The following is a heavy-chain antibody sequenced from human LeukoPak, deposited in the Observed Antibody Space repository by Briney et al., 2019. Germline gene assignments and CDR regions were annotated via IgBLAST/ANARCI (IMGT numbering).Heavy chain of an antibody. CDR1: GFTFSNAW. V-gene: IGHV3-15*01. CDR3: TTANFDWLPSWDY. Sequence: GGSLRLSCAASGFTFSNAWMSWVRQAPGKGLEWVGRIKSKTDGGTTDYAAPVKGRFSISRDDSRYTLYLQMNSLRIEDTAVYYCTTANFDWLPSWDYWGQGILVAVSS. D-gene: IGHD3-9*01. CDR2: IKSKTDGGTT. J-gene: IGHJ4*02.